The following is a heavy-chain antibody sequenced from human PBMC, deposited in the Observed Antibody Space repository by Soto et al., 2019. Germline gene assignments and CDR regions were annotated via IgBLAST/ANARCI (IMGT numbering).Heavy chain of an antibody. V-gene: IGHV4-39*01. D-gene: IGHD6-6*01. CDR3: GRGDFPAVVDY. Sequence: SETLSLTCTVSGGSISSSSYYWGWIRQPPGKGLEWIGSIYYSGSTFYNASLRSRVEISVETLQFSLRLNSVSAADTAIYYCGRGDFPAVVDYWVRGSLVTVSS. CDR2: IYYSGST. CDR1: GGSISSSSYY. J-gene: IGHJ4*02.